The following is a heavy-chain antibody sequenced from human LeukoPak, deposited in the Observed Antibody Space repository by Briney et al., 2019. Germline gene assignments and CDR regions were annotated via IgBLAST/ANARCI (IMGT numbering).Heavy chain of an antibody. V-gene: IGHV3-20*01. CDR1: GFTFDDYG. D-gene: IGHD6-6*01. CDR2: INWNGGST. J-gene: IGHJ4*02. Sequence: GGSLRLSCAASGFTFDDYGMSWVRQAPGEGLEWGSAINWNGGSTGYADSVKGRFTISRDNAKNSLYLQMNSLRAEDTALYHCARDSLRSSGIIDYWGQGTLVTVSS. CDR3: ARDSLRSSGIIDY.